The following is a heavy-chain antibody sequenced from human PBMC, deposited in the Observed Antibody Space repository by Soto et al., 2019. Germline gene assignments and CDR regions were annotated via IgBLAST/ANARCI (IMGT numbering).Heavy chain of an antibody. CDR1: GATFRGYA. D-gene: IGHD3-16*01. Sequence: GASVKASCKLPGATFRGYAMSWGRLAPGQGLAWFGGITPFFGTPNYAQKSQGRVTITADKPPATSSMDWSSLRSDDTAVHYCARDMGACHSHFGYWGQGTLVTVA. J-gene: IGHJ4*02. V-gene: IGHV1-69*06. CDR2: ITPFFGTP. CDR3: ARDMGACHSHFGY.